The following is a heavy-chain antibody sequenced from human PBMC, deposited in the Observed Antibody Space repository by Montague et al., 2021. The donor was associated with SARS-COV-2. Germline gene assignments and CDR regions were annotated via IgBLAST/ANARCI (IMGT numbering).Heavy chain of an antibody. V-gene: IGHV3-23*01. CDR3: AKDPIPGGSNPYYFDF. D-gene: IGHD2-21*01. J-gene: IGHJ4*02. CDR2: IGDSGSKT. Sequence: RLSWSASGFTFSHYAMSWVRWAPGKGLEWVSAIGDSGSKTHYADSVKGRFTISRDNSKNSLYLEMNSLKVEDTAVYYCAKDPIPGGSNPYYFDFWGQGTLVTVS. CDR1: GFTFSHYA.